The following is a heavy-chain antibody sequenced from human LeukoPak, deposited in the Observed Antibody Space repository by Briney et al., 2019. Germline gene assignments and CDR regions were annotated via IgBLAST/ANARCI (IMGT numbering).Heavy chain of an antibody. Sequence: PGGSLRLSCAASGFTFSNAWMTWVRQAPGKGLEWVGRIRSNADGGTTDYVAPVKGRFTISRDDSKNTLYLQMNRLKTEDTGVYYCTTDPKDVTTFGVVIHMDVWGKGTTVTVSS. CDR3: TTDPKDVTTFGVVIHMDV. V-gene: IGHV3-15*01. CDR1: GFTFSNAW. J-gene: IGHJ6*03. D-gene: IGHD3-3*01. CDR2: IRSNADGGTT.